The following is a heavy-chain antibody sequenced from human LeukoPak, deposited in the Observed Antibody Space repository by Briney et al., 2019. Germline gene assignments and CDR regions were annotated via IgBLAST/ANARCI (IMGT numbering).Heavy chain of an antibody. V-gene: IGHV3-33*01. J-gene: IGHJ4*02. CDR2: IWYDGSNK. CDR3: ARVGARQILEY. Sequence: GGSLRLSCAASGFTFSSYGMHWVRQAPGKGLEWVALIWYDGSNKYYADSVKGRLTVSRDNSKNTLYLQMNSLRAEDTAVYYCARVGARQILEYWGQGTLVTVSS. D-gene: IGHD4-17*01. CDR1: GFTFSSYG.